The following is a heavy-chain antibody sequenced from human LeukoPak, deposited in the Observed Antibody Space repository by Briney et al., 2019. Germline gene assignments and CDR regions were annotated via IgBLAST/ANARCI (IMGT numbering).Heavy chain of an antibody. J-gene: IGHJ4*02. V-gene: IGHV4-59*01. CDR1: GGSISSYY. CDR3: ARALLYYDSSGYGY. CDR2: IYYSGST. Sequence: SETLYLTCTVSGGSISSYYWSWIRQPPGKGLEWIGYIYYSGSTNYNPSLKSRVTISVDTSKNQFSLKLSSVTAADTAVYYCARALLYYDSSGYGYWGQGTLVTVSS. D-gene: IGHD3-22*01.